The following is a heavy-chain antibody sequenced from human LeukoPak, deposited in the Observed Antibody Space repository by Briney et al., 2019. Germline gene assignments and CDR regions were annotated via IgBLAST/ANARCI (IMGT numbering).Heavy chain of an antibody. CDR1: GYAFSGNY. J-gene: IGHJ4*02. CDR2: INPDSGGT. CDR3: ARDRRDGYNRDFDY. Sequence: ASVKVSCKASGYAFSGNYIHWVRQAPGQGLEWMGWINPDSGGTNYAQRFQGRVTMTRDTSISTAYMELSRLRSDDTAVYYCARDRRDGYNRDFDYWGQGTLVTVSS. V-gene: IGHV1-2*02. D-gene: IGHD5-24*01.